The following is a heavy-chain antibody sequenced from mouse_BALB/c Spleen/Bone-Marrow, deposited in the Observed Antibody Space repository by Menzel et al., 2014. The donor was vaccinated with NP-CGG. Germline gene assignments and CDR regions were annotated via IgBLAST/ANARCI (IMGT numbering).Heavy chain of an antibody. Sequence: QVQLQQPGAELVKPGASVKLSCKASGYTFXSYYMYWVKQRPGQGLEWIGEINPSNGGTNFNEKFKSKATLTVDKSSSTAYMQLSSLTSEDSAVYYCTRSDGYYVPHWYFDVWGAGTTVTVSS. D-gene: IGHD2-3*01. J-gene: IGHJ1*01. V-gene: IGHV1S81*02. CDR1: GYTFXSYY. CDR3: TRSDGYYVPHWYFDV. CDR2: INPSNGGT.